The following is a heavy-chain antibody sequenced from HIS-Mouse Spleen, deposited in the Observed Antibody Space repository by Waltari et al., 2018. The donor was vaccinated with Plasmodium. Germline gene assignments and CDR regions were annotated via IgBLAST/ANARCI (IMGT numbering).Heavy chain of an antibody. J-gene: IGHJ4*02. CDR1: GGSISSYY. CDR3: ARHRYSSSWYSY. V-gene: IGHV4-59*08. Sequence: QVQLQESGPGLVKPSETLSLTCTVPGGSISSYYWSWIRQPPGKGLEWIGYIHYSGSTNYNPSLKSRVTISVDTSKNQFSRKLSSVTAADTAVYYCARHRYSSSWYSYWGQGTLVTVSS. CDR2: IHYSGST. D-gene: IGHD6-13*01.